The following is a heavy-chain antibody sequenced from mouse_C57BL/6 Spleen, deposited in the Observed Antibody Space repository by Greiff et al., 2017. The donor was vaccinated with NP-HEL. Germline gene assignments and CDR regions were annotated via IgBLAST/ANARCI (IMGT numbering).Heavy chain of an antibody. Sequence: VQLQQSGAELVMPGASVKLSCKASGYTFTSYWMHWVKQSHGKSLEWIGDINPNNGGTIYNQKFKGKATLTVDKSSSTAYMELRSLTSEDTAVYYCARSYYYGSSYAMDYWGQGTSVTVSS. CDR2: INPNNGGT. CDR1: GYTFTSYW. J-gene: IGHJ4*01. CDR3: ARSYYYGSSYAMDY. V-gene: IGHV1-18*01. D-gene: IGHD1-1*01.